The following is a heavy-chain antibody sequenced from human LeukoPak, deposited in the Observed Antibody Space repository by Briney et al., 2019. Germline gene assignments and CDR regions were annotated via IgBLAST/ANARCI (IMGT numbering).Heavy chain of an antibody. CDR3: ARSNPYYYGSGSYFHY. CDR2: INHSGST. D-gene: IGHD3-10*01. Sequence: PSEALSLTCAVYGGSFSGYYWSWIRRPPGKGLEWIGEINHSGSTNYNPSLKSRVTISVDTSKNQFSLKLSSVTAADTAVYYCARSNPYYYGSGSYFHYWGQGTLVTVSS. CDR1: GGSFSGYY. V-gene: IGHV4-34*01. J-gene: IGHJ4*02.